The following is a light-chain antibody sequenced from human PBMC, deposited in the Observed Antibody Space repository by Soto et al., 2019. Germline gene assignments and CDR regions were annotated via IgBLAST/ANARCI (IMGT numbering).Light chain of an antibody. CDR2: DAS. CDR3: QQSYTTPIT. CDR1: QSISNY. J-gene: IGKJ5*01. V-gene: IGKV1-39*01. Sequence: DIQMTQSASCLSASVGDRVTITYRASQSISNYLNWYHQKPGKAPKLLIFDASSLQSGVPSRFSGSGSGTDFTLTISSLQPEDFATYYCQQSYTTPITFGQGTRLDIK.